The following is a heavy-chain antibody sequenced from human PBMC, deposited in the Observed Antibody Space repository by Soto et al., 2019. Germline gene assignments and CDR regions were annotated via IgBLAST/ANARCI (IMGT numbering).Heavy chain of an antibody. CDR3: LREAVVVVAATKKKGKFGF. Sequence: QVQLQQWGAGLLKPSETLSLTCAVYGGSFSGYYWSWIRQPPGKGLEWIGEINHSGSTTYNPSLRSRGTTSGYTSMYQFSLKLSSVCAAFTAVYYCLREAVVVVAATKKKGKFGFCGQGTLVTVSS. J-gene: IGHJ4*02. D-gene: IGHD2-15*01. CDR1: GGSFSGYY. V-gene: IGHV4-34*01. CDR2: INHSGST.